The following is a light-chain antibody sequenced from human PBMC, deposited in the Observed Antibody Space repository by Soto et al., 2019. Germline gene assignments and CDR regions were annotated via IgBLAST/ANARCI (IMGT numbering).Light chain of an antibody. CDR2: DAS. Sequence: ETVMTQAPATLSVSPGERATLSCRASQSVSSKLAWYQQKPGQGPRLLIYDASSRATGIPPRFSGSGSGTEFTLTISSLQSEDFAVYYCQHYSTWLWTFGQGTKVEIK. J-gene: IGKJ1*01. V-gene: IGKV3-15*01. CDR1: QSVSSK. CDR3: QHYSTWLWT.